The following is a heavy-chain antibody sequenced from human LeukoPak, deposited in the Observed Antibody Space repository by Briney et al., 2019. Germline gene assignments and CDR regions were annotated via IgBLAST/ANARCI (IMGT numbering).Heavy chain of an antibody. CDR2: VSGDGRTT. CDR3: AKDSVVRNTGSYYFAS. D-gene: IGHD1-26*01. CDR1: GFTFNNYA. Sequence: GGSLRLSCAASGFTFNNYAMSWVRQVPGKGLEWVSAVSGDGRTTHYVDSVKGRFTISRDNSRNTLYLQMSSLRAEDTAIYYCAKDSVVRNTGSYYFASWGQGALVTVSS. J-gene: IGHJ4*02. V-gene: IGHV3-23*01.